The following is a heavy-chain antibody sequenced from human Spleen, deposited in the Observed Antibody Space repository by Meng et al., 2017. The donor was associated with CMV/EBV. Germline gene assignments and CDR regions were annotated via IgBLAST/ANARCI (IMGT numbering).Heavy chain of an antibody. Sequence: GESLKISCAASGFTFSSYGMHWVRQAPGKGLEWVAFIRYDGTQRYYADSVKGRLTISRDNSKNTLSLQMTSLRPEDTAVYYCVKLMTSLTPEDYWGQGTLVTVSS. CDR1: GFTFSSYG. CDR2: IRYDGTQR. D-gene: IGHD4-11*01. V-gene: IGHV3-30*02. CDR3: VKLMTSLTPEDY. J-gene: IGHJ4*02.